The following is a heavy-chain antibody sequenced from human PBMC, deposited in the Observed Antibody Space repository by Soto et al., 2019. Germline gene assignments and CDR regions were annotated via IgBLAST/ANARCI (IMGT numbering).Heavy chain of an antibody. J-gene: IGHJ4*02. D-gene: IGHD1-26*01. CDR2: ISWNSGRT. Sequence: PGGSLRLSCASSGCHFSSYAMSWVRQAPGKGLEWVSAISWNSGRTAYADSVKGRFTISRDNAKNSLYLQMNSLRAEDTALYHCAKGRGGSTYYNPSLKSRVTISVDTSKNQFSLKLSSVTAADTAVYYCARARVEMATMEEYYFDYWGQGTLVTVSS. CDR3: AKGRGGSTYYNPSLKSRVTISVDTSKNQFSLKLSSVTAADTAVYYCARARVEMATMEEYYFDY. CDR1: GCHFSSYA. V-gene: IGHV3-9*01.